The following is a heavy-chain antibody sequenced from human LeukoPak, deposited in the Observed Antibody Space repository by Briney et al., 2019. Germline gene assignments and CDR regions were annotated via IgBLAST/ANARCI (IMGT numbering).Heavy chain of an antibody. V-gene: IGHV3-21*01. J-gene: IGHJ4*02. CDR1: GFSFSSFS. Sequence: PGGSLRLSCAASGFSFSSFSMSWVRQAPGKGLEWVSAISPSSTSIYYADSVKGRFTISRDNAKNSLYLQMNSLRAEDTAMYYCAREPFCSGGNCHGAYYFDYWGQGTLVTVPS. CDR2: ISPSSTSI. D-gene: IGHD2-15*01. CDR3: AREPFCSGGNCHGAYYFDY.